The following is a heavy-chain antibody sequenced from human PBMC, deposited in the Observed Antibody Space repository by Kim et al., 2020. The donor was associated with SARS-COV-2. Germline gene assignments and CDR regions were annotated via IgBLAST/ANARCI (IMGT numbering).Heavy chain of an antibody. D-gene: IGHD2-2*01. CDR3: SRVGVENIVVVPSAMDYGMDV. V-gene: IGHV5-10-1*01. CDR1: GYTFANYW. Sequence: GASLKISCKGSGYTFANYWITWVRQMPGKGLEWMGTIDPSDSYTNYSPSLQGRATISADKSIGTAYLQWSSLKASDSAMYYCSRVGVENIVVVPSAMDYGMDVWGQGTTVTVSS. CDR2: IDPSDSYT. J-gene: IGHJ6*02.